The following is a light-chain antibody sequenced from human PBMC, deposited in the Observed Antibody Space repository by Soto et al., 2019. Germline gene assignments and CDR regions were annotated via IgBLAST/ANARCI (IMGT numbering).Light chain of an antibody. J-gene: IGKJ1*01. CDR3: QHYNTYPWT. V-gene: IGKV1-5*03. CDR2: KAS. CDR1: QSISSL. Sequence: DVQMTQTTSSLSASVGDRLTVTCRASQSISSLLAWYQQKAGKAPKLLIYKASALESGVPSRFSGSGSGTEFTLTISSLEPEDFATYYCQHYNTYPWTFGQGTKVDI.